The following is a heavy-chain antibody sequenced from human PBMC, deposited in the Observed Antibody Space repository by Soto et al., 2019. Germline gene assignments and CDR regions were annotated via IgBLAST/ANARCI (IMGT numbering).Heavy chain of an antibody. J-gene: IGHJ4*02. CDR2: ISSTTNYI. Sequence: ASVRLSCAASGFTFTRYSMNWVRQAPGKGLEWVSSISSTTNYIYYADSMKGRFTVSRDNAKNSVYLEMNSLSAEDTAVYYCARESEDLTSNFDYWGQGTLVTVSS. V-gene: IGHV3-21*01. CDR3: ARESEDLTSNFDY. CDR1: GFTFTRYS.